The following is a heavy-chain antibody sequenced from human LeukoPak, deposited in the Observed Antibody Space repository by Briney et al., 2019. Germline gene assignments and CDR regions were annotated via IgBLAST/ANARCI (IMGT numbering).Heavy chain of an antibody. CDR3: AKGLVSSTWFGELFDY. Sequence: GGSLRLSCAASGFTFSSYAMSWVRQAPGKGLEWVSAISGSGGSTYYAHSVKGRFTISRDNSKNTLYLQMNSLRAEDTAVYYCAKGLVSSTWFGELFDYWGQGTLVTVSS. V-gene: IGHV3-23*01. CDR2: ISGSGGST. J-gene: IGHJ4*02. CDR1: GFTFSSYA. D-gene: IGHD3-10*01.